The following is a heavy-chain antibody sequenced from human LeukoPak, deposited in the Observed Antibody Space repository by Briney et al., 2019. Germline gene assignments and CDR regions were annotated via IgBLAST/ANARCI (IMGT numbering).Heavy chain of an antibody. CDR2: INHSGST. V-gene: IGHV4-34*01. D-gene: IGHD6-6*01. CDR3: ASLAARGSYYYYYYMDV. CDR1: GGSISSYY. J-gene: IGHJ6*03. Sequence: PSETLSLTCTVSGGSISSYYWSWIRQPPGKGLESIGEINHSGSTNYNPSLKSRVTISVDTSKNQFSLKLSSVTAADTAVYYCASLAARGSYYYYYYMDVWGKGTTVTVSS.